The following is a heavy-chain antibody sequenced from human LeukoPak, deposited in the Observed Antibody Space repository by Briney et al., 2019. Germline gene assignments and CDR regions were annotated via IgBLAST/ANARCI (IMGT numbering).Heavy chain of an antibody. D-gene: IGHD4-17*01. CDR3: ARLGTVTIRFDY. V-gene: IGHV4-39*01. CDR2: IYYSGST. J-gene: IGHJ4*02. Sequence: GSLRLSCAASGFTVSSNYMSWVRQPPGKGLEWIGSIYYSGSTYYNPSLKSRVTISVDTSKNQFSLKLSSVTAADTAVYYCARLGTVTIRFDYWGQGTLLTVSS. CDR1: GFTVSSNY.